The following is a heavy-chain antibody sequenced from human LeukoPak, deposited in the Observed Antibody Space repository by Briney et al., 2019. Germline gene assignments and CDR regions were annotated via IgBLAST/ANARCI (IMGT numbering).Heavy chain of an antibody. CDR1: GFTFSSYW. D-gene: IGHD6-6*01. CDR3: ARELRTRYSSSSGWFDP. Sequence: GGSLRLSCAASGFTFSSYWMSWVRQAPGKGLEWVANIKQDRSEKYYVDSVKGRFTISRDNAKNSLYLQMNSLRAEDTAVYYCARELRTRYSSSSGWFDPWGQGTLVTVSS. J-gene: IGHJ5*02. V-gene: IGHV3-7*01. CDR2: IKQDRSEK.